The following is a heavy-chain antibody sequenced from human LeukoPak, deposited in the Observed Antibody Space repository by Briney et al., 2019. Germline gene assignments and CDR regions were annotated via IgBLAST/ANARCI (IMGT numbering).Heavy chain of an antibody. CDR1: GGSIRSSSYY. CDR3: ARPVRQQRDAFDI. J-gene: IGHJ3*02. Sequence: PSETLSLTCTVSGGSIRSSSYYWGWIRQPPGKGLEWIGSIYYSGSTYYNPSLKSRVTISVDTSKNQFSLKLSSVTAADTAVYYCARPVRQQRDAFDIWGQGTMVTVSS. D-gene: IGHD6-13*01. CDR2: IYYSGST. V-gene: IGHV4-39*01.